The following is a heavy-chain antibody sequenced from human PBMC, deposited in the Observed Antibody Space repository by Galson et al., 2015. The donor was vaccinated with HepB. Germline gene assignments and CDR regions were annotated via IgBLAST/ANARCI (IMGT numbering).Heavy chain of an antibody. J-gene: IGHJ3*02. D-gene: IGHD6-19*01. CDR3: ARLKYSSGWPPLGIRAFDI. CDR2: TYYRSKWYN. CDR1: GDSVSSHSAA. V-gene: IGHV6-1*01. Sequence: CAISGDSVSSHSAAWNWIRQSPSRGLEWLGRTYYRSKWYNDYAVSVKSRITINPDTSKNQFSLQLNSVTPEDTAVYYCARLKYSSGWPPLGIRAFDIWGQGTMVTVSS.